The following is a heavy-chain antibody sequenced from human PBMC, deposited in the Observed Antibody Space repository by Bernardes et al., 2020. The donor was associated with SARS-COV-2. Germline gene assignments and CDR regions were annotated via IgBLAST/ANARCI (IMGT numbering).Heavy chain of an antibody. J-gene: IGHJ6*02. CDR2: IKQDGSEK. CDR3: ARDPATNYDFWSGYYSLDCYGMDG. Sequence: GGSLRLSCAASGFTFSSYWMSWVRQAPGKGLEWVANIKQDGSEKYYVDSVKGRFTISRDNAKNSLYLQMNSLRAEDTAVYYCARDPATNYDFWSGYYSLDCYGMDGWGQGTTVTVSS. V-gene: IGHV3-7*01. D-gene: IGHD3-3*01. CDR1: GFTFSSYW.